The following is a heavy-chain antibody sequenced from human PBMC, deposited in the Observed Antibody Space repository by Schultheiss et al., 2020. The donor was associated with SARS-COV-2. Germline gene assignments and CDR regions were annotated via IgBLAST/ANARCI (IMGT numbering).Heavy chain of an antibody. V-gene: IGHV4-59*01. Sequence: SETLSLTCAVYGGSFSGYYWSWIRQPPGKGLEWIGYIYYSGSTNYNPSLKSRVTISVDTSKNQFSLKLSSVTAADTAVYYCARNRFNWNDVGYGMDVWGQGTTVTVSS. CDR2: IYYSGST. CDR1: GGSFSGYY. CDR3: ARNRFNWNDVGYGMDV. D-gene: IGHD1-20*01. J-gene: IGHJ6*02.